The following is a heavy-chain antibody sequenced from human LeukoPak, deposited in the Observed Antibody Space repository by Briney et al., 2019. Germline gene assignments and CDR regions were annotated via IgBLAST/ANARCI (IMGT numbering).Heavy chain of an antibody. CDR1: GFTFSDYY. D-gene: IGHD5-12*01. Sequence: GGPLRLSCAASGFTFSDYYMSWIRQAPGKGLEWVSYISSSSSYTNYADSVKGRFTISRDNAKNSLYLQMNSLRAEDTAVYYCARAHPPSGYDLGDFDYWGQGTLVTVSS. CDR2: ISSSSSYT. J-gene: IGHJ4*02. V-gene: IGHV3-11*06. CDR3: ARAHPPSGYDLGDFDY.